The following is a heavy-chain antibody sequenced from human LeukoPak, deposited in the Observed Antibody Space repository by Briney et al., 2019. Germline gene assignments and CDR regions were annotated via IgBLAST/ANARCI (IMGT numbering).Heavy chain of an antibody. CDR2: IYTSGST. CDR1: GGSISSYY. CDR3: AREDIVVVPAAIRYNWFDP. Sequence: SETLSLTCTVSGGSISSYYWSWIRQPAGKGLEWIGRIYTSGSTNYNPSLKSRVTISVDTSKNQFSLKLSSVTAADTAVYYCAREDIVVVPAAIRYNWFDPWGQGTLVTVSS. J-gene: IGHJ5*02. V-gene: IGHV4-4*07. D-gene: IGHD2-2*01.